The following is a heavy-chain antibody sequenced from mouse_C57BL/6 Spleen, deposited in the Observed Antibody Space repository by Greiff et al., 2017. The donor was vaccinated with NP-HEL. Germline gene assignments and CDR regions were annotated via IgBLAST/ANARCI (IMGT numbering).Heavy chain of an antibody. V-gene: IGHV1-53*01. CDR1: GYTFTSYW. J-gene: IGHJ4*01. CDR3: ARLDYVYYYAMDY. D-gene: IGHD2-4*01. CDR2: INPSNGGT. Sequence: QVQLQQPGTELVKPGASVKLSCKASGYTFTSYWMHWVKQRPGQGLEWIGNINPSNGGTNYNEKFKSKATLTVDKSSSTAYMQLSSLPSEDSAVYYCARLDYVYYYAMDYWGQGTSVTVSS.